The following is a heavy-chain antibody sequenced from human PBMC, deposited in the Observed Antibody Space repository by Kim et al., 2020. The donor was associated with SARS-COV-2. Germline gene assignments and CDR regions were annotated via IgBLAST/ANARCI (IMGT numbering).Heavy chain of an antibody. V-gene: IGHV3-11*01. CDR2: ISSSGTTI. Sequence: GGSLRLSCVASGFTFSDYYMSWIRQAPGKGLEWVSYISSSGTTIYYADSVKGRFTISRDNAKNSLYLQMNSLRAEDTAVYYCARDPSYYDILTAYYKDYYYNGMDVWGQGTTVTVSS. J-gene: IGHJ6*02. D-gene: IGHD3-9*01. CDR3: ARDPSYYDILTAYYKDYYYNGMDV. CDR1: GFTFSDYY.